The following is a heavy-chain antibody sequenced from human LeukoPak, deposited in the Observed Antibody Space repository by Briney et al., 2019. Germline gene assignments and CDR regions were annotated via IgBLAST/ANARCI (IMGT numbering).Heavy chain of an antibody. CDR3: VREDGAGFGS. J-gene: IGHJ5*01. V-gene: IGHV3-7*01. Sequence: GGSLRLSCAASGFTFSDYWISWVRQAPGKGLEWVANIKQDGSQKSYVNSVKGRFTISRDNAEMSVYLQMNSLRAEDTAVYFCVREDGAGFGSWGRGTLVSVSS. D-gene: IGHD3-10*01. CDR2: IKQDGSQK. CDR1: GFTFSDYW.